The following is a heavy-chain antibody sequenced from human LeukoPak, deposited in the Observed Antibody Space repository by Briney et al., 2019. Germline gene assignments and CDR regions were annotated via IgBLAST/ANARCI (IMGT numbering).Heavy chain of an antibody. V-gene: IGHV4-34*01. CDR3: ATIQRDHAFDI. CDR1: GGSFSGYY. J-gene: IGHJ3*02. Sequence: SETLSLTCAVYGGSFSGYYWSWLRQPPGKRLEWIGEINQSGGANYHPSLGSRASILVDTSKNQFSLKLRSMTAADTAVYFCATIQRDHAFDIWGQGTMVTVSS. D-gene: IGHD6-25*01. CDR2: INQSGGA.